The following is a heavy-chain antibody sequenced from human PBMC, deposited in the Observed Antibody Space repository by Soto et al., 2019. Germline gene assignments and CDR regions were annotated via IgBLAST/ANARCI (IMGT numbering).Heavy chain of an antibody. CDR3: ARGGLIAVLVVYGMDV. D-gene: IGHD6-19*01. CDR1: GYTFTGYY. V-gene: IGHV1-2*04. CDR2: INPNSGGT. Sequence: VASVKVSCKASGYTFTGYYMHWVRQAPGQGLEWMGWINPNSGGTNYAQKFQGWVTMTRDTSISTAYMELSRLRSDDTAVYYCARGGLIAVLVVYGMDVWGQGTTVTVS. J-gene: IGHJ6*02.